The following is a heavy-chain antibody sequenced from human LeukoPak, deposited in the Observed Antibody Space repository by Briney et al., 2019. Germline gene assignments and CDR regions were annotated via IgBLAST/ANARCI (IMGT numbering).Heavy chain of an antibody. J-gene: IGHJ5*02. CDR3: ARRVWVLTGYYRTSWFDP. CDR1: GGSFSGYY. CDR2: INHSGST. D-gene: IGHD3-9*01. Sequence: PSETLSLTCAVYGGSFSGYYWSWIRQPPGKGLEWIGEINHSGSTNYNPSLKSRVTISVDTSKNQFSLKLSSVTAADTAVYYCARRVWVLTGYYRTSWFDPWGQGTLVTVSS. V-gene: IGHV4-34*01.